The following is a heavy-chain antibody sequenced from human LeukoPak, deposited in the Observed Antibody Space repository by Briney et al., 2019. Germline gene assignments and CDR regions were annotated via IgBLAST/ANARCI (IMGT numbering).Heavy chain of an antibody. Sequence: SETLSLTCTVSGGSISSSSYYWGWIRQPPGKGLEWIGSIYYSGSTYYNPSLKSRVTISVDKSKNQFYLKLSSVTAADTAVYYCARSDCSGGSCMNNWGQGTLVTVSS. CDR3: ARSDCSGGSCMNN. CDR1: GGSISSSSYY. D-gene: IGHD2-15*01. J-gene: IGHJ4*02. V-gene: IGHV4-39*01. CDR2: IYYSGST.